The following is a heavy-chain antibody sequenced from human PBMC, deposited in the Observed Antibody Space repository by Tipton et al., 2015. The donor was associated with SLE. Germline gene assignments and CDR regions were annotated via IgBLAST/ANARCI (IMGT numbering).Heavy chain of an antibody. CDR2: ISSSGSII. Sequence: SLRLSCAASGFTFSDYYMSWIRQAPGKGLEWVSYISSSGSIIYYADSVKGRFTISRDNAKNSLYLQMNSLRAEDTAVYYCARDKFSVSYYYYGMDVWGQGTTVTVSS. V-gene: IGHV3-11*04. J-gene: IGHJ6*02. CDR3: ARDKFSVSYYYYGMDV. CDR1: GFTFSDYY. D-gene: IGHD2/OR15-2a*01.